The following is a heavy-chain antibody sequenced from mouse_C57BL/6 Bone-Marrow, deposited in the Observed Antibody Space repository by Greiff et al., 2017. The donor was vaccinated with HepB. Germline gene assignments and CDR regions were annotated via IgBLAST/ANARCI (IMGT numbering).Heavy chain of an antibody. CDR3: ARDYDYEDYAMDY. D-gene: IGHD2-4*01. CDR2: ISDGGSYT. J-gene: IGHJ4*01. V-gene: IGHV5-4*01. CDR1: GFTFSSYA. Sequence: EVKVEESGGGLVKPGGSLKLSCAASGFTFSSYAMSWVRQTPEKRLEWVATISDGGSYTYYPDNVKGRFTISRDNAKNNLYLQMSHLKSEDTAMYYCARDYDYEDYAMDYWGQGTSVTVSS.